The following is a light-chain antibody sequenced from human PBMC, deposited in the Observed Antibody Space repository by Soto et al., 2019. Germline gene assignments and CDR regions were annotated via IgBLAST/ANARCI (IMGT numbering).Light chain of an antibody. J-gene: IGKJ4*01. CDR3: HQYYKWPLT. V-gene: IGKV3-15*01. Sequence: EIVMTQSPATLSVSPGEIVTLYFSASQSAISNLAWYQQKPGQTPRLLIYDASTRATDIPARFSGSGSGTDFTLTISSLLSEDFAVYYCHQYYKWPLTFGGGTKVDI. CDR2: DAS. CDR1: QSAISN.